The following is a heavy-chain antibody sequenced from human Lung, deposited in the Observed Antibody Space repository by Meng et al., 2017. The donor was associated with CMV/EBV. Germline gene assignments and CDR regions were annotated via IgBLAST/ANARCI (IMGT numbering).Heavy chain of an antibody. V-gene: IGHV1-8*02. J-gene: IGHJ4*02. Sequence: ASXXVSXKASGYTFTSFDINWVRQATGQGPEWMGWMNPNSGNTGYAQKFQGRVTLTRDTSISTAYMELSSLRSEDTAVYYCARGPSYRSGCPDCWGQGTLVTVSS. CDR3: ARGPSYRSGCPDC. CDR2: MNPNSGNT. D-gene: IGHD6-19*01. CDR1: GYTFTSFD.